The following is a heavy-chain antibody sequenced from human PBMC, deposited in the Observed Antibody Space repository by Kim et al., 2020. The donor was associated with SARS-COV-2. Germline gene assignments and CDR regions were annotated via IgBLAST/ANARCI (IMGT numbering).Heavy chain of an antibody. Sequence: KFQGRVTMTRDTSTSTVYMELSSLRSEDTAVYYCARDGVAAAGTAFWFDPWGQGTLVTVSS. CDR3: ARDGVAAAGTAFWFDP. V-gene: IGHV1-46*01. D-gene: IGHD6-13*01. J-gene: IGHJ5*02.